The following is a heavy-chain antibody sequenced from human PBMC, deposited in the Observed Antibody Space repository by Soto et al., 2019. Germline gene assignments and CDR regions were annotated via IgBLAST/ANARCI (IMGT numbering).Heavy chain of an antibody. J-gene: IGHJ4*02. D-gene: IGHD6-19*01. CDR3: SRRTSGWYFDY. V-gene: IGHV3-23*01. Sequence: GVLRLSCAASGFTFSSYAMSWVRQAPGKGLEWVSVISGSGGSTYYADSVKGRFTISRDNSKNTLYLQMNSLRAEDTAVYYCSRRTSGWYFDYWGQGTLVTVSS. CDR2: ISGSGGST. CDR1: GFTFSSYA.